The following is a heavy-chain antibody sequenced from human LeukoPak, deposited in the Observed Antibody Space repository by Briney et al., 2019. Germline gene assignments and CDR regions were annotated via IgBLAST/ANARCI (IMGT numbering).Heavy chain of an antibody. CDR1: GFTFSTYA. CDR2: LSSDGSNE. J-gene: IGHJ4*02. Sequence: GRSLRLSCAASGFTFSTYAMHWVPQAPGKGLEWLAFLSSDGSNEYYADSVKGRFTISSDNSKNTMYLQMNSLRAEDTAVYYCAKFYDISTGYFDCWGQGTLVTVSS. CDR3: AKFYDISTGYFDC. D-gene: IGHD3-9*01. V-gene: IGHV3-30-3*01.